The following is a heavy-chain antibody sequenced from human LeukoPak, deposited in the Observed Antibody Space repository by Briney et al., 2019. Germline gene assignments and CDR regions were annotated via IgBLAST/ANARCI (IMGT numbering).Heavy chain of an antibody. CDR2: IYYGGST. CDR3: ARDRRTGVFDY. V-gene: IGHV4-31*03. Sequence: SQTLSLTCTVSGGSISSGGYYWSWIRQHPGKGLEWIGYIYYGGSTYYNPSLKSRVTISVDTSKNQFSLKLSSVTAADTAVYYCARDRRTGVFDYWGQGTLVTVSS. J-gene: IGHJ4*02. CDR1: GGSISSGGYY. D-gene: IGHD1/OR15-1a*01.